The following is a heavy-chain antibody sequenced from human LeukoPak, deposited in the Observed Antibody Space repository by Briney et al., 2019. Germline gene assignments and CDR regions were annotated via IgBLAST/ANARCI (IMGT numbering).Heavy chain of an antibody. CDR3: ARSGYYYGSGSYPDY. D-gene: IGHD3-10*01. V-gene: IGHV4-59*01. CDR1: GGSISSYY. J-gene: IGHJ4*02. Sequence: SETLSLTCTVSGGSISSYYWSWIRQPPGKGLEWIGYIYYSGGTNYNPSLKSRVTISVDTSKNQFSLKLSSVTAADTAVYYCARSGYYYGSGSYPDYWGQGTLVTVSS. CDR2: IYYSGGT.